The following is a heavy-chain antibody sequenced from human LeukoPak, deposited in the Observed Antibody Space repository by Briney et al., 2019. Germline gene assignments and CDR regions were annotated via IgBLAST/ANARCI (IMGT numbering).Heavy chain of an antibody. Sequence: PGGSLRLSCEVSGFIFSNYGMHWVRPAPGKGVEWGALIWYDGRTKFHADSVKGRFTISRDNSANTLYLQMSSLRVEDTAVYYCAREWGRIAVAGGPGYWGQGALVTVSS. V-gene: IGHV3-33*01. CDR3: AREWGRIAVAGGPGY. D-gene: IGHD6-19*01. CDR2: IWYDGRTK. J-gene: IGHJ4*02. CDR1: GFIFSNYG.